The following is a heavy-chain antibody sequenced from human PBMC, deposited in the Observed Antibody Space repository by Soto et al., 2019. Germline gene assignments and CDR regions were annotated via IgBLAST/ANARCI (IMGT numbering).Heavy chain of an antibody. J-gene: IGHJ4*02. CDR1: GFTFSSAW. Sequence: EVQLVESWGGLVKPGGSLRLSCAASGFTFSSAWMNWVRQAPGKGLEWVGRIKSKTDGGTTDYAAPVKGRFTISRDDSKNTLYLQMNSLKTEDTAVYYRTIEGWNSPSDYCRQGTLVTVSS. CDR3: TIEGWNSPSDY. CDR2: IKSKTDGGTT. D-gene: IGHD1-7*01. V-gene: IGHV3-15*07.